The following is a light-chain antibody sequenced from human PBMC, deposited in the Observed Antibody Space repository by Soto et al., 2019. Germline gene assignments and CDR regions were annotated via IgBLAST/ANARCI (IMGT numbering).Light chain of an antibody. V-gene: IGLV2-14*01. CDR2: EVS. CDR3: SSYTSSRTLV. CDR1: SSDIGTYKY. J-gene: IGLJ1*01. Sequence: QSALTQPASVSGSPGQSITISCTGTSSDIGTYKYVSWYQHPPGKAPKLMIYEVSNRPSGVSHRFSGSKSDNTASLTISGLQTDDEADYYCSSYTSSRTLVFGTRTKVTVL.